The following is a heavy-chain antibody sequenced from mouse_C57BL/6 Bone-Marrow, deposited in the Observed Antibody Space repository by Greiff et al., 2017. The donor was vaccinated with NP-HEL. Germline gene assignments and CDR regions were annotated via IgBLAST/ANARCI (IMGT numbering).Heavy chain of an antibody. CDR1: GYPFTSYG. J-gene: IGHJ3*01. D-gene: IGHD1-1*01. CDR2: IYPRSGNT. CDR3: ARGTTVVGGY. V-gene: IGHV1-81*01. Sequence: VQLVESGAELARPGASVKLSCKASGYPFTSYGISWVKQRPGQGLEWIGEIYPRSGNTYYNEKFKGKATLTADKSSSTAYMELRSLTSEDSAVYFCARGTTVVGGYWGQGTLVTVSA.